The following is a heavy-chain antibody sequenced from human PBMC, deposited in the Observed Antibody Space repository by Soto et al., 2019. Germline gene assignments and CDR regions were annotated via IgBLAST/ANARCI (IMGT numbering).Heavy chain of an antibody. J-gene: IGHJ4*02. D-gene: IGHD4-17*01. V-gene: IGHV3-66*01. CDR2: IYSGGST. CDR1: GFTVSSNY. CDR3: ARGVDYGDYVYYFDY. Sequence: GGSLRLSCAASGFTVSSNYMSWVRQAPGKGLEWVSVIYSGGSTYYADSVKGRFTISRDNSKNTLYLQMNSLRAEDTAVYYCARGVDYGDYVYYFDYWGQGTLVTVSS.